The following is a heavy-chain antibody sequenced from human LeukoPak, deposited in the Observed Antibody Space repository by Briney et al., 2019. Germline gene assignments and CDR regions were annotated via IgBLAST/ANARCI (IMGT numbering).Heavy chain of an antibody. Sequence: GGSPRLSCAASGFTFSSYSMNWVRQAPGKGLEWVSSISSSSSSYIYYADSVKGRFTISRDNAKNSLYLQMNSLRAEDTAVYYCATDPIAAAVSSYWGQGTLVTVSS. J-gene: IGHJ4*02. V-gene: IGHV3-21*01. D-gene: IGHD6-13*01. CDR3: ATDPIAAAVSSY. CDR2: ISSSSSSYI. CDR1: GFTFSSYS.